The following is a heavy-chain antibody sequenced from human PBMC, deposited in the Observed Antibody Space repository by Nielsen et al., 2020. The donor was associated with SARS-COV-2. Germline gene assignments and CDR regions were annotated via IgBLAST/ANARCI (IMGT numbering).Heavy chain of an antibody. CDR1: GFTFSDST. Sequence: GESLKISCAASGFTFSDSTMHWVRQASGKGLEWIGRIRSKANIYATAYGASVKGRFTISRDDSENTAYLQMNSLRTEDTAVYFCARVNPVSDSWFDALDIWGQGTMVTVSS. V-gene: IGHV3-73*01. CDR3: ARVNPVSDSWFDALDI. CDR2: IRSKANIYAT. J-gene: IGHJ3*02. D-gene: IGHD6-13*01.